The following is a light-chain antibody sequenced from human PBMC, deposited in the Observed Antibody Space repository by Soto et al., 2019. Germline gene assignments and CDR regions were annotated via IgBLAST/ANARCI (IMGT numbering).Light chain of an antibody. CDR2: AAS. CDR3: QKYNSAPQT. V-gene: IGKV1-27*01. CDR1: QGISNY. Sequence: DIQMTQSPSSLSASVGDRVTITCRASQGISNYLAWYQQKPGKVPKLLIYAASTLQSGVPSRFSGSASGTDFTLTISSLHPEDVATYYCQKYNSAPQTFGPGTKVDIK. J-gene: IGKJ3*01.